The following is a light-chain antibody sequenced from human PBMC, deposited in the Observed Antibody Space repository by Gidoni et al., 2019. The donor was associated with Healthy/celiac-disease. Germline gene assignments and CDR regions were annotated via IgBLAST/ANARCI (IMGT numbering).Light chain of an antibody. CDR2: SNN. V-gene: IGLV1-44*01. CDR3: AAWDDSLNGYWV. Sequence: QSVLTQPPSASGTPGHRVTISCSGSSSNIGSNPVNWYQQLPGTAPKLLIYSNNQRPSGVPDRFSGSKSGTSASLAISGLQSEDEADYYCAAWDDSLNGYWVFGGGTKLTVL. CDR1: SSNIGSNP. J-gene: IGLJ3*02.